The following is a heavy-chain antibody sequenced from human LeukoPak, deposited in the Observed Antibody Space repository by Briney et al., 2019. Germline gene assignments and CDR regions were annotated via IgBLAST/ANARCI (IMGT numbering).Heavy chain of an antibody. Sequence: PGGSLRLSCAASGFTLSNAWMSWVRQAPGKGLEWVGRIKSKTDGGTTDYAAPVKGRFTISRDDSKNTLYLQMNSLKTEDTAVYYCTTDRAGDAFDIWGQGTMVTVSS. V-gene: IGHV3-15*01. CDR1: GFTLSNAW. J-gene: IGHJ3*02. CDR2: IKSKTDGGTT. CDR3: TTDRAGDAFDI.